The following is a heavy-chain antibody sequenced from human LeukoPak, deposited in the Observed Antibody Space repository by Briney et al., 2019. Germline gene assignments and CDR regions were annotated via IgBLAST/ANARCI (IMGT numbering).Heavy chain of an antibody. Sequence: GGSLRLSCAASGFTFSSYAMSWVRQAPGKGLEWVSAISGSGGSTYYADSVKGRFTISRDNSKNTLYLQMNSLRAEDTAVYYCAHKPGGYSSSWYPVGVDYWGQGTLVTVSS. J-gene: IGHJ4*02. CDR1: GFTFSSYA. D-gene: IGHD6-13*01. V-gene: IGHV3-23*01. CDR3: AHKPGGYSSSWYPVGVDY. CDR2: ISGSGGST.